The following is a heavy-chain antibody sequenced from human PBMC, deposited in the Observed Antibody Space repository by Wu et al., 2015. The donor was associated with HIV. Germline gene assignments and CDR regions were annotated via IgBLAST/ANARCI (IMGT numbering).Heavy chain of an antibody. D-gene: IGHD4-11*01. Sequence: QVQLLQSGAEVKKPGASVMVSCKASGYTFIDYYIYWVRQAPGRGLEWMGWINPNRGGTKYAQKFRDRVTMTRDTAVSTAYMELNSLRSDDTAVYYCARLQSLHGLYSNADYWGQGTLVTVSS. J-gene: IGHJ4*02. CDR1: GYTFIDYY. V-gene: IGHV1-2*02. CDR3: ARLQSLHGLYSNADY. CDR2: INPNRGGT.